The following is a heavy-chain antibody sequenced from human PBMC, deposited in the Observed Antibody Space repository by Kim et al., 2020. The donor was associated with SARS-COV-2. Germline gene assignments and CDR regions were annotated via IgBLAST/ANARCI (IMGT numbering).Heavy chain of an antibody. CDR3: ASGMSIAAAGPLYYYYYYGMDV. D-gene: IGHD6-13*01. CDR2: MNPNSGNT. CDR1: GYTFTSYD. Sequence: ASVKVSCKASGYTFTSYDINWVRQATGQGLEWMGWMNPNSGNTGYAQKFQGRVTMTRNTSISTAYMELSSLRSEDTAVYYCASGMSIAAAGPLYYYYYYGMDVWGQGTTVTVSS. V-gene: IGHV1-8*01. J-gene: IGHJ6*02.